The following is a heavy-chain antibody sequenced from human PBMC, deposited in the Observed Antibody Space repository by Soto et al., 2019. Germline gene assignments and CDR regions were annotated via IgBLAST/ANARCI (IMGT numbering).Heavy chain of an antibody. Sequence: QVQLQESGPGLVKPSETLSLTCTVSGGSISSYYWSWIRQTPGKGLAWIGYIYYSGSTNYNPSLKSRGTISVDTSKNQFPLKLSSVTAADTAVYYCARGHAVALLYFYYWGQGTLVTVSS. V-gene: IGHV4-59*01. D-gene: IGHD6-19*01. CDR2: IYYSGST. CDR3: ARGHAVALLYFYY. J-gene: IGHJ4*02. CDR1: GGSISSYY.